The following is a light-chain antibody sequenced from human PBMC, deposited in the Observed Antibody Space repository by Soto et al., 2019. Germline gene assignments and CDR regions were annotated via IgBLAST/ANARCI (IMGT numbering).Light chain of an antibody. CDR1: QSISSTY. J-gene: IGKJ1*01. CDR3: QQYYTLSWT. CDR2: AAS. Sequence: EIVLTQSPGTLSLSTGERATISCRASQSISSTYLAWYRQKPDQAPRLLIYAASSWATGIPERFSGSGSGTDFTLTISRLEPEDFAVYYCQQYYTLSWTFGQGTRVEIK. V-gene: IGKV3-20*01.